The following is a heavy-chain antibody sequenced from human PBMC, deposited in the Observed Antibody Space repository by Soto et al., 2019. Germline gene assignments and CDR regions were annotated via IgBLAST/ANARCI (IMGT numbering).Heavy chain of an antibody. CDR2: IYYTGRT. V-gene: IGHV4-39*01. Sequence: QVQLQESGPGLVKASETLSLTCTVSGGSIRNTAYYWAWIRQPSGKGLEWIGNIYYTGRTYYNPSLASRVTISVDTSKNQFSLKVHSVTDADTAVYYWAKTHPLDMLPGCQWGQGTLVTVSS. CDR3: AKTHPLDMLPGCQ. J-gene: IGHJ4*02. D-gene: IGHD3-9*01. CDR1: GGSIRNTAYY.